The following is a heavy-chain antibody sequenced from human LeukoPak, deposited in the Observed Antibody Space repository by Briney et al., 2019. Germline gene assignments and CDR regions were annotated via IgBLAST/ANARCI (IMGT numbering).Heavy chain of an antibody. Sequence: GESLKISCKGSGYSFTNYWIDWVRQMPGKGLEWMGTIYPGDSDTKYSPSFQGQVTISADKSISTAYLQWSSLKASDTAMYYCARRHYYGSGSFFDYWGQGTLVTVSS. J-gene: IGHJ4*02. D-gene: IGHD3-10*01. CDR3: ARRHYYGSGSFFDY. CDR2: IYPGDSDT. CDR1: GYSFTNYW. V-gene: IGHV5-51*01.